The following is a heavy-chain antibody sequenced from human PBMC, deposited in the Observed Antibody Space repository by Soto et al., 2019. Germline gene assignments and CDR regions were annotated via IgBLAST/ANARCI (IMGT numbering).Heavy chain of an antibody. J-gene: IGHJ4*02. D-gene: IGHD4-17*01. CDR3: ARSHGDYAGY. V-gene: IGHV1-18*01. CDR1: GYTFSNYG. Sequence: QVQLVQSGAEVKRPGASVRVSCKASGYTFSNYGVTWVRQAPGQGLEWMGWISAYNGNTNIAQKFQGRITMTTDTSTSTAYMELRSLRSDDTAVYYCARSHGDYAGYWGQGTLDTVSS. CDR2: ISAYNGNT.